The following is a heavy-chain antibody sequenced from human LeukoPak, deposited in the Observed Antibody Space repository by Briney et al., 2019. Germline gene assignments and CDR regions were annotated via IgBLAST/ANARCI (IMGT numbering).Heavy chain of an antibody. CDR3: ARDPYYYNPGSFAAFDI. V-gene: IGHV3-20*04. CDR1: GFTFDDYG. Sequence: PGGSLRLSCAASGFTFDDYGMSWVRQAPGKGLEWVSGINWNGGSTGYADSVKGRFTISRDNAKNSLYLQMDSLTAEDTALYYCARDPYYYNPGSFAAFDIWGQGTMVTVSS. CDR2: INWNGGST. D-gene: IGHD3-10*01. J-gene: IGHJ3*02.